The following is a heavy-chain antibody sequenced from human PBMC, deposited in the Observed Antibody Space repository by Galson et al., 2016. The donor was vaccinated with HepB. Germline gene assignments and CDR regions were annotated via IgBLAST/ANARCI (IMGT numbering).Heavy chain of an antibody. CDR3: AGNWE. Sequence: SLRLSCAASGFTFSTYDMNWVRQAPGKGLEWVSRISGSGGVTYYADSVKGRFTISRDNPMDTLYLQMNSLRAEDTAVYYCAGNWEWGQGTLVTVSS. CDR1: GFTFSTYD. CDR2: ISGSGGVT. D-gene: IGHD7-27*01. V-gene: IGHV3-23*01. J-gene: IGHJ4*02.